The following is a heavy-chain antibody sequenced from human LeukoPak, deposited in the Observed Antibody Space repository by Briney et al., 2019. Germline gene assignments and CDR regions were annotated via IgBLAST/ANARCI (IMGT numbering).Heavy chain of an antibody. CDR3: VAVPETDFWIGFYLDY. D-gene: IGHD3-3*01. J-gene: IGHJ4*02. V-gene: IGHV3-9*01. CDR1: GFTFDDYA. Sequence: GGSLRLSCVASGFTFDDYAMHWVRQAPGKGLEWVSGITWHSENIDYADSVKGRFTISRDNVKNSLYLQMNSLRAEDTALYFCVAVPETDFWIGFYLDYWGQGTLVTVSS. CDR2: ITWHSENI.